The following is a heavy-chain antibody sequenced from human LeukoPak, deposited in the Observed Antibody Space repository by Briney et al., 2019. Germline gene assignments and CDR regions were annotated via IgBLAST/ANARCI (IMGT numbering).Heavy chain of an antibody. CDR2: INPNSGGT. J-gene: IGHJ4*02. D-gene: IGHD6-13*01. V-gene: IGHV1-2*02. CDR1: GYTFNNYG. CDR3: TGIDIAAAGTIDY. Sequence: ASVKVSCKASGYTFNNYGISWVRQAPGQGLEWMGWINPNSGGTNYAQKFQGRVTMTRDTSISTAYMELSRLRSDDTAVYYCTGIDIAAAGTIDYWGQGTLVTVSS.